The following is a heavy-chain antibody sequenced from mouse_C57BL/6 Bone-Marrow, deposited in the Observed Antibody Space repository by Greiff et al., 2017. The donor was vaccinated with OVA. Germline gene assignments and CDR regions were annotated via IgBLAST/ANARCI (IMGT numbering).Heavy chain of an antibody. CDR2: IYPGSGNT. J-gene: IGHJ1*03. D-gene: IGHD1-2*01. CDR3: ARLHRRWYFDV. V-gene: IGHV1-76*01. Sequence: VQLQQSGAELVRPGASVKLSCKASGYTFTDYYINWVKQRPGQGLEWIARIYPGSGNTYYNEKFKGKATLTAEKSSSTAYMQLNSLTSEDSAVYYCARLHRRWYFDVWGTGTTVTVSS. CDR1: GYTFTDYY.